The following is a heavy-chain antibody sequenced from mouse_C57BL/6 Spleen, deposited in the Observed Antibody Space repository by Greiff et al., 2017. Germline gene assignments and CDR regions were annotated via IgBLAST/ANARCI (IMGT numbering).Heavy chain of an antibody. CDR3: ARSGGFYGYDYYAMDY. CDR2: IYPGDGDT. V-gene: IGHV1-80*01. D-gene: IGHD2-2*01. J-gene: IGHJ4*01. Sequence: QVQLKQSGAELVKPGASVKISCKASGYAFSSYWMNWVKQRPGKGLEWIGQIYPGDGDTNYNGKFKGKATLTADKSSSTAYMQLSSLTSEDSAVYFCARSGGFYGYDYYAMDYWGQGTSVTVSS. CDR1: GYAFSSYW.